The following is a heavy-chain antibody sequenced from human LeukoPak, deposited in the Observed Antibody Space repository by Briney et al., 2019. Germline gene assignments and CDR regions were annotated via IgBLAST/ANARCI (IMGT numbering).Heavy chain of an antibody. CDR3: AREAATEPHYYYYMDV. CDR2: INHSGST. CDR1: GGSFSNYY. Sequence: SETLSLTCAVYGGSFSNYYWSWIRQSPGKGLEWIGEINHSGSTYYNPSLKSRVTMSVDTSKDQFSLNLSSVTAADTAVYYCAREAATEPHYYYYMDVWGKGTTVTVSS. J-gene: IGHJ6*03. D-gene: IGHD1-14*01. V-gene: IGHV4-34*01.